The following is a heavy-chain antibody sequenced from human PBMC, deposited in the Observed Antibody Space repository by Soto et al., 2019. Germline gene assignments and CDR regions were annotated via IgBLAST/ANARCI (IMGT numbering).Heavy chain of an antibody. D-gene: IGHD5-12*01. J-gene: IGHJ5*02. CDR1: GGTFSSYA. V-gene: IGHV1-69*13. CDR2: IIPIFGTA. Sequence: SVKVSCKASGGTFSSYAISWVRQAPGQGLEWMGGIIPIFGTANYAQKFQGRVTITADESTSTAYKELSSLRSEDTAVYYCAREVEMATIPWFDPWGQGTLVTVSS. CDR3: AREVEMATIPWFDP.